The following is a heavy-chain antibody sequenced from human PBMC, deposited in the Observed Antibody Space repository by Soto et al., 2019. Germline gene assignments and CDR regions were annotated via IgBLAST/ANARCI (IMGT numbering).Heavy chain of an antibody. J-gene: IGHJ4*02. D-gene: IGHD2-15*01. CDR1: GFTFSSYA. V-gene: IGHV3-30-3*01. CDR2: ISYYGSNK. Sequence: GGSLRLSCAASGFTFSSYAMHWVRQAPGKGLEWVAVISYYGSNKHYADSLKGRFTISRDNSKNTVFLQMNSLRAEDTAVYYCARGTPDIVGSDYWGQGTLVTVS. CDR3: ARGTPDIVGSDY.